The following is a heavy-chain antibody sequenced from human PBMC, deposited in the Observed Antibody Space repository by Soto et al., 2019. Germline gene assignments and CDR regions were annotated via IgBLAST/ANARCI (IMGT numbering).Heavy chain of an antibody. D-gene: IGHD2-15*01. CDR2: INSDGSST. Sequence: EVQLVESGGGLVQPGGSLKLSCAASGFTFSSYWMHWVRQAPGKGLVWVSRINSDGSSTSYADSVKGRFTVSRDNAKNTLYLQMNSLRGEDTAVYSCARAPQVLSTPGIWGQGTMLTVSS. J-gene: IGHJ3*02. CDR3: ARAPQVLSTPGI. V-gene: IGHV3-74*01. CDR1: GFTFSSYW.